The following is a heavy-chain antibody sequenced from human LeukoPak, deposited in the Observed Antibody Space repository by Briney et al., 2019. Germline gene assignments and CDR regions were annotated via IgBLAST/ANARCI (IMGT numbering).Heavy chain of an antibody. V-gene: IGHV4-34*01. D-gene: IGHD3-10*01. CDR3: ARRRKGSYGSYYFDY. CDR2: INHDGTT. J-gene: IGHJ4*02. Sequence: SETLSLTCAVYGGSFSGYYWSWIRQPPGKGLEWIGDINHDGTTNYNPSLKSRVTISVDTSKNQLSLKLSSVTAADTAVYYCARRRKGSYGSYYFDYWGQGTLVTVSS. CDR1: GGSFSGYY.